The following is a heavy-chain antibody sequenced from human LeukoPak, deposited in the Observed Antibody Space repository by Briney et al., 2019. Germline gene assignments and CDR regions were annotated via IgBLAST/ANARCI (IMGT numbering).Heavy chain of an antibody. CDR3: AKDSNGEVIPDY. D-gene: IGHD3-3*01. Sequence: GGSLRLSCAASGFTFSSYGMHWVRQAPGKGLEWVAVISYDGSNKYYADSVKGRFTISRDNSKNTLYLQMNSLRAEDTAVYYCAKDSNGEVIPDYWGQGTLVTVSS. J-gene: IGHJ4*02. CDR1: GFTFSSYG. V-gene: IGHV3-30*18. CDR2: ISYDGSNK.